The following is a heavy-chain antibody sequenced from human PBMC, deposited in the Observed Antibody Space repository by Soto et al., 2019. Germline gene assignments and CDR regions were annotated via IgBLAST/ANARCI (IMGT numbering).Heavy chain of an antibody. CDR1: GGSISSGGYY. D-gene: IGHD5-12*01. V-gene: IGHV4-31*03. CDR3: ARYDGYRLVFDY. Sequence: SETLSLTCTVSGGSISSGGYYWSWIRQHPGKGLEWIGYIYYSGSTYYNPPLKSRVTISVDTSKNQFSLKLSSVAAAGTAVYYCARYDGYRLVFDYWGQGTLVTVSS. CDR2: IYYSGST. J-gene: IGHJ4*02.